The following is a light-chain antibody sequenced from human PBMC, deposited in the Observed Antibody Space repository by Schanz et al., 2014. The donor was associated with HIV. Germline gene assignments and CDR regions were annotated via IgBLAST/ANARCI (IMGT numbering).Light chain of an antibody. CDR3: QQYNNYPYT. CDR1: QSLDRW. Sequence: DIQMTQSPSTLSASVGDRITITCRASQSLDRWLAWYQQKPGKAPNLLIYQASKLESGVPSRFRGGGSGTEFTLTISSLQPDDFATYYCQQYNNYPYTFGQGTKVEIK. CDR2: QAS. J-gene: IGKJ2*01. V-gene: IGKV1-5*03.